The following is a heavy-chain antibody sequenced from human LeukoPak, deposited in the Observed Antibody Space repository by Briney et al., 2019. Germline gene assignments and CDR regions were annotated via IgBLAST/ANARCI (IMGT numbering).Heavy chain of an antibody. CDR1: GFTFSSYA. CDR3: AKEVVPAAFGLEDGYSDY. CDR2: ISGSGGST. V-gene: IGHV3-23*01. J-gene: IGHJ4*02. Sequence: GGSLRISCAASGFTFSSYAMTWVRQAPGKGLEWVSAISGSGGSTYYADSVKGRFTISRDNSKNTLYLQMNSLRAEDTALYYCAKEVVPAAFGLEDGYSDYWGQGTLVTVSS. D-gene: IGHD2-2*01.